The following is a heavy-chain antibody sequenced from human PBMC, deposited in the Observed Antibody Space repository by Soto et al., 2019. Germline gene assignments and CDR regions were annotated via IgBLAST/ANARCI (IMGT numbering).Heavy chain of an antibody. CDR1: GGSISPYY. CDR2: VHYSGST. D-gene: IGHD4-4*01. V-gene: IGHV4-59*03. CDR3: TVTTPISYYYYYYMDV. J-gene: IGHJ6*03. Sequence: SETLSLTCTVSGGSISPYYWSWIRQAPGKGLEWIGYVHYSGSTNYNPSLKSRVTISADASNNRFSLKLSSVTAADTAVHYCTVTTPISYYYYYYMDVWGKGTTVTVSS.